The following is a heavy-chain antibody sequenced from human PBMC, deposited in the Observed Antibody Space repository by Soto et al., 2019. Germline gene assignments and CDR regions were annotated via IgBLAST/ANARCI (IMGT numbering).Heavy chain of an antibody. D-gene: IGHD2-15*01. Sequence: TLALTCTVSVGSISSGGYYWSWIRQPPGKGLEWIGYIYHSGSTYYNPSLKSRVTISVDRSKNQFSLKLSSVTAADTAVYYCARGDCSGGSCYLTHWGQGTLVTVSS. V-gene: IGHV4-30-2*01. CDR2: IYHSGST. J-gene: IGHJ4*02. CDR1: VGSISSGGYY. CDR3: ARGDCSGGSCYLTH.